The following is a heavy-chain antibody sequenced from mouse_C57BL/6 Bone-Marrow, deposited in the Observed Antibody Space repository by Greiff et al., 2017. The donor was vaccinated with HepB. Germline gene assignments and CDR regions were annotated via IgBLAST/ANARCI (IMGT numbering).Heavy chain of an antibody. D-gene: IGHD3-3*01. V-gene: IGHV1-18*01. CDR3: AREGDFYWYFDV. CDR2: INPNNGGT. CDR1: GYTFTDYN. J-gene: IGHJ1*03. Sequence: EVQLQESGPELVKPGASVKIPCKASGYTFTDYNMDWVKQSHGKSLEWIGDINPNNGGTIYNQKFKGKATLTVDKSSSTAYMELRSLTSEDTAVYYCAREGDFYWYFDVWGTGTTVTVSS.